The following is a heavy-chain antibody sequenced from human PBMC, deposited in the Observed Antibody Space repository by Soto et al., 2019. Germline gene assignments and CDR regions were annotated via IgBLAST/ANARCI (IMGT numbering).Heavy chain of an antibody. CDR1: GGTFSSYT. J-gene: IGHJ4*02. V-gene: IGHV1-69*02. Sequence: EASVKVSCKASGGTFSSYTISWVRQAPGQGLEWMGRIIPILGIANYAQKFQGRVTITADKSTSTAYMELSSLRSEDTAVYYCARQYSGYEEYYFDYWGQGTLVIVSS. CDR2: IIPILGIA. D-gene: IGHD5-12*01. CDR3: ARQYSGYEEYYFDY.